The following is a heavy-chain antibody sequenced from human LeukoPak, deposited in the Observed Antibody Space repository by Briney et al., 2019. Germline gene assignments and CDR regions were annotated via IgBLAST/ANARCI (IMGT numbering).Heavy chain of an antibody. CDR3: ARGEYGSGSYRIDY. CDR2: ISSSSSYI. J-gene: IGHJ4*02. CDR1: GFTFSSYS. D-gene: IGHD3-10*01. Sequence: SGGSLRLSCAASGFTFSSYSMNWVRQAPGTGLEWVSFISSSSSYIYYADSVKGRFTISRDNAKNSLYLQMNSLRAEDTAVYYCARGEYGSGSYRIDYWGQGTLVTVSS. V-gene: IGHV3-21*01.